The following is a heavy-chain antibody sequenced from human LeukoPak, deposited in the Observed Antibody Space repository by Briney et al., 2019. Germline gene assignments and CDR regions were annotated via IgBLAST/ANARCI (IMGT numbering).Heavy chain of an antibody. CDR2: ISYDGSNK. J-gene: IGHJ4*02. D-gene: IGHD4-17*01. CDR3: AKVPHGDYAVDY. CDR1: GFTFSSYG. Sequence: GGSLRLSCAASGFTFSSYGMHWVRQAPGKGLEWVAVISYDGSNKYYADSVTGRFTISRDNSKNTLYLQMNSLRAEDTAVYYCAKVPHGDYAVDYWGQGTLVTVSS. V-gene: IGHV3-30*18.